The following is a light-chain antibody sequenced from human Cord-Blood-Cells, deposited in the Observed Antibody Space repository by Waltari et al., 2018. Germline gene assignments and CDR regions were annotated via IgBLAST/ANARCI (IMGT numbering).Light chain of an antibody. CDR3: QKYNSAPIT. CDR2: AAS. V-gene: IGKV1-27*01. Sequence: DIQMTQSSSSLSASVGDRVTITCRASKGISNYLSWYQQKPGKVPKLLFYAASTLQSGVPSRYIGSGSGTDFTLAISSLQHEDVTTYYFQKYNSAPITFGQGTRLEIK. CDR1: KGISNY. J-gene: IGKJ5*01.